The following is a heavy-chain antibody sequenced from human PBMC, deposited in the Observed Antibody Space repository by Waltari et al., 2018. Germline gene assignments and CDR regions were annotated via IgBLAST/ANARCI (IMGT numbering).Heavy chain of an antibody. Sequence: QVQLVQSGAEVKKPGASVKVSCKASGYTLTSYAMHWVRQAPGQRREWMGWINAGNGNTKYSQKFQGRVTITRDTSASTAYMELSSLRSEDTAVYYCARALGGVGATSFDYWGQGTLVTVSS. J-gene: IGHJ4*02. CDR1: GYTLTSYA. D-gene: IGHD1-26*01. CDR3: ARALGGVGATSFDY. V-gene: IGHV1-3*01. CDR2: INAGNGNT.